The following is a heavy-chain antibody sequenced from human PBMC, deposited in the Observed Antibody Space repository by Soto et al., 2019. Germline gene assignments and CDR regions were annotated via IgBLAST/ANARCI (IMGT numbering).Heavy chain of an antibody. J-gene: IGHJ4*02. D-gene: IGHD5-12*01. CDR1: GYTFTRNH. V-gene: IGHV1-3*01. CDR2: IIVATGNT. Sequence: HVHLVQSGAEVKKPGASVKVSCKASGYTFTRNHMHWVRQAPGQGLEWMGFIIVATGNTRSSRKFQGRRILSRDTSANTPRLDLSGLTTEDSASYYWARVGNFASFAAIKYWGQGTPLTVSS. CDR3: ARVGNFASFAAIKY.